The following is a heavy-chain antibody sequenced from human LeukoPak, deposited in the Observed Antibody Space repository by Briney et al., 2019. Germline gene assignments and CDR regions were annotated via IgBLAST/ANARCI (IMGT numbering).Heavy chain of an antibody. Sequence: GGSLRLSCAASGFTFSSYAMSWVRQAPGKGLEWVSGISGSGVSTYYADSVKGRFTISRDDSKNTLCLQMNSLRADDTAMYYCSKGPNEGETFHRSGCYMRLGEFYYWGQGTLVTVSS. J-gene: IGHJ4*02. CDR2: ISGSGVST. V-gene: IGHV3-23*01. D-gene: IGHD6-19*01. CDR1: GFTFSSYA. CDR3: SKGPNEGETFHRSGCYMRLGEFYY.